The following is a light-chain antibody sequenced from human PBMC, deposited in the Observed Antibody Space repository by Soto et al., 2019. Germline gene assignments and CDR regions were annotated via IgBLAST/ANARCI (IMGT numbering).Light chain of an antibody. J-gene: IGKJ2*01. CDR3: QQYGDSPKYT. Sequence: ERLLTQSPGTLSLSPGETATLSCRASQSMSSDYGAWYQQKPGQAPRLLIFGASSRATGIPDRFSGSGSGTDFSLTINRLEPEDFAVYYCQQYGDSPKYTFGQGTKLEIK. V-gene: IGKV3-20*01. CDR2: GAS. CDR1: QSMSSDY.